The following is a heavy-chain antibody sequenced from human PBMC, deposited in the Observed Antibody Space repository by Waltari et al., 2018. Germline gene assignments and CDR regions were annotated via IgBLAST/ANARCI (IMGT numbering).Heavy chain of an antibody. D-gene: IGHD3-10*01. CDR1: GFSIRSGDY. CDR2: LHHSGST. V-gene: IGHV4-38-2*01. Sequence: GFSIRSGDYWGWLRQPPGKGLEWIATLHHSGSTYYSPSLKSRATISVDTSKNQFSLKMTSVTAADTAVYYCAKRGGTSPFGYWGQGTLVTVSS. J-gene: IGHJ4*02. CDR3: AKRGGTSPFGY.